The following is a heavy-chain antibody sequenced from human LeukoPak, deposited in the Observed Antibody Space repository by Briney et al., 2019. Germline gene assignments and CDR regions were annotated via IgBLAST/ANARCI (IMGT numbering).Heavy chain of an antibody. CDR3: ARESEDDYGLDY. V-gene: IGHV1-69*13. Sequence: SVKVSCKASGGTFSSYAISWVRQAPGQGLEWMGGIIPIFGTANYAQKFQGRVTITADESTSTAYMELRSLRSDDTAVYYCARESEDDYGLDYWGQGTLVTVSS. J-gene: IGHJ4*02. CDR2: IIPIFGTA. CDR1: GGTFSSYA. D-gene: IGHD4-17*01.